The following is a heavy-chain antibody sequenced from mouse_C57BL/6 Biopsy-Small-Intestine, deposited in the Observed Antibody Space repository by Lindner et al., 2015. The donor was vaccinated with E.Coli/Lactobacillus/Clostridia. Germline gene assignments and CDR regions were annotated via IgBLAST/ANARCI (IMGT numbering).Heavy chain of an antibody. V-gene: IGHV1-72*04. J-gene: IGHJ2*01. CDR1: GYSFTGYY. CDR2: INPKSGGT. D-gene: IGHD6-1*01. Sequence: SVKVSCKTSGYSFTGYYIHWVRQAPGQGLEWMGRINPKSGGTEYAQNFQARVTMTRDTSISTAYMDLNRLTSDDTAVYYCAREGGGEEQWLVYFDFWGQGTQVTVSS. CDR3: AREGGGEEQWLVYFDF.